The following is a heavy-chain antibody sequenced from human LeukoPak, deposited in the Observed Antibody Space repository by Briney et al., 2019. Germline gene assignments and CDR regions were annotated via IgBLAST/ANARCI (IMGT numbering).Heavy chain of an antibody. CDR3: ATARTPFYSGTFFDP. CDR2: FDPEDGET. D-gene: IGHD1-26*01. CDR1: GYTLTELS. J-gene: IGHJ5*02. V-gene: IGHV1-24*01. Sequence: ASVKVSCKVSGYTLTELSMHLVRQAPGKGLEWTGGFDPEDGETIYAQKFQGRVTMTEDTSTDTAYMELSSLRSEDTAVYYCATARTPFYSGTFFDPWGQGTLVTVSS.